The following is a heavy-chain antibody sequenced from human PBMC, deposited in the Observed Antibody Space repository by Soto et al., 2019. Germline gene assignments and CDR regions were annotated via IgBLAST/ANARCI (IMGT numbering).Heavy chain of an antibody. Sequence: PGGSLRLSCAASGFTFSSYAMSWVRQAPGKGLEWVSAISGSGGSTYYADSVKGRFTISRDNSKNTLYLHMNSLRAEDTAVYYCAKDPKHPWPSSNWFDPWGQGTLVTVSS. CDR2: ISGSGGST. J-gene: IGHJ5*02. CDR3: AKDPKHPWPSSNWFDP. CDR1: GFTFSSYA. V-gene: IGHV3-23*01.